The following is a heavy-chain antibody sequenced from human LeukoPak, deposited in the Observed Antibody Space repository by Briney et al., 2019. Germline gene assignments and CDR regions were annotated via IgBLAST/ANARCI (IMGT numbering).Heavy chain of an antibody. V-gene: IGHV3-23*01. Sequence: GGSLRLSCAASGFIFNNYALSWVRQTPGKGLEWVSAISGSGRNTYYADSVKGRFTISRDNAKNTLNLQMNSLRAEDTAVYYCARDLGQYYDTSDNWFDPWGQGTLVTVSS. CDR2: ISGSGRNT. D-gene: IGHD3-22*01. J-gene: IGHJ5*02. CDR1: GFIFNNYA. CDR3: ARDLGQYYDTSDNWFDP.